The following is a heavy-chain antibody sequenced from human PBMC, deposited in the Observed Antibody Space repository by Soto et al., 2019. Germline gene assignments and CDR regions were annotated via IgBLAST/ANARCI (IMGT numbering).Heavy chain of an antibody. J-gene: IGHJ3*02. D-gene: IGHD6-13*01. V-gene: IGHV3-72*01. Sequence: GSLRLSCAASGFTFSDHYMDWVRQAPGKGLEWVGRTRNKANSYTTEYAASVKGRFTISRDDSKNSLYLQMNSLKTEDTAVYYCARIAAAGDAFDIWGQGTMVTVSS. CDR3: ARIAAAGDAFDI. CDR2: TRNKANSYTT. CDR1: GFTFSDHY.